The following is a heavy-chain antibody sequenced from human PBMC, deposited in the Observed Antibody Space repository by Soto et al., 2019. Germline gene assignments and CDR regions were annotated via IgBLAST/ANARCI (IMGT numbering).Heavy chain of an antibody. V-gene: IGHV3-30-3*01. CDR3: ARVGSRKSYYFDY. CDR2: ISYDGSNK. D-gene: IGHD3-10*01. J-gene: IGHJ4*02. CDR1: GFTFSSYA. Sequence: PGGSLRLSCAASGFTFSSYAMHWVRQAPGKGLEWVAVISYDGSNKYYADSVKGRFTISRDNSKNTLYLQMNSLRAEDTAVYYCARVGSRKSYYFDYWGQGTLVTVSS.